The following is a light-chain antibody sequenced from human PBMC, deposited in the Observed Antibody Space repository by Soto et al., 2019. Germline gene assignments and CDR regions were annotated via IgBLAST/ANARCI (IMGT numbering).Light chain of an antibody. Sequence: DIQMTQSPSTLSASVGDRVTITCRASQSISTWLAWYQQKPGKAPKLLIYKASNLEGGVPSRFSGSGSGTEFTITINSLQPDDFETYYCQQYNTSPLSFGGGTTVEIK. CDR3: QQYNTSPLS. V-gene: IGKV1-5*03. CDR2: KAS. CDR1: QSISTW. J-gene: IGKJ4*01.